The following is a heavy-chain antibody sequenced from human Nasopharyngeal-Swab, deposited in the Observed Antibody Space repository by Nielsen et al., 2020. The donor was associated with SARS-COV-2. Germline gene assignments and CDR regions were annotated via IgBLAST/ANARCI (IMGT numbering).Heavy chain of an antibody. CDR2: IKQDGSEK. V-gene: IGHV3-7*04. Sequence: VREAPGKGLEWVANIKQDGSEKYYVDSVKGRFTISRDNAKNSLYLQMNSLRAEDTAVYYCARDLGITMVWGVTRDNWFDPWGQGTLVTVSS. D-gene: IGHD3-10*01. J-gene: IGHJ5*02. CDR3: ARDLGITMVWGVTRDNWFDP.